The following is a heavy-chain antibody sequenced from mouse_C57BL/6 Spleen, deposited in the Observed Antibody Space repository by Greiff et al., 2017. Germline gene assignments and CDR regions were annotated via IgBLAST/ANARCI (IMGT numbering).Heavy chain of an antibody. CDR3: ARWDGSFAY. CDR1: GYTFTSYW. J-gene: IGHJ3*01. D-gene: IGHD2-3*01. CDR2: IDPSDSYT. Sequence: QVQLQQPGAELVMPGASVKLSCKASGYTFTSYWMHWVKQRPGQGLELIGEIDPSDSYTNYNQKFKGKSTLTVDKSSSTAYMQLSSLTSEDSAVYYCARWDGSFAYWGQGTLVTVSA. V-gene: IGHV1-69*01.